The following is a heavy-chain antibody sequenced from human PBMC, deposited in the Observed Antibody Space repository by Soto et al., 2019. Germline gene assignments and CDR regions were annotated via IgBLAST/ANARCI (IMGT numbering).Heavy chain of an antibody. V-gene: IGHV5-10-1*01. D-gene: IGHD4-17*01. CDR2: IDPSDSYT. CDR3: ARVVSDGAYYYYGMDV. Sequence: GESLKLSCKGSGYSFTIYCISCVLQMPGKGLEWMGRIDPSDSYTNYSPSFQGHVTISADKSISTAYLQWSSLKASDTAMYYCARVVSDGAYYYYGMDVWGQGTTVTVSS. J-gene: IGHJ6*02. CDR1: GYSFTIYC.